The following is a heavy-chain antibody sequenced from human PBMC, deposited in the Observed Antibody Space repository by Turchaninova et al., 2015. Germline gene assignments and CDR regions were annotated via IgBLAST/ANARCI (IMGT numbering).Heavy chain of an antibody. CDR2: SNHSGST. Sequence: QVQLQQWGAGPLKPSETLSLTCAVYGGSFSVYYWSRIRQPPGKGLEWIGESNHSGSTNYNPSLKSRVTISVDTSKNQFPLKLSSVTAADTAVYYCARVLKGYCSSTSCYAFDIWGQGTMVTVSS. CDR3: ARVLKGYCSSTSCYAFDI. D-gene: IGHD2-2*01. V-gene: IGHV4-34*01. J-gene: IGHJ3*02. CDR1: GGSFSVYY.